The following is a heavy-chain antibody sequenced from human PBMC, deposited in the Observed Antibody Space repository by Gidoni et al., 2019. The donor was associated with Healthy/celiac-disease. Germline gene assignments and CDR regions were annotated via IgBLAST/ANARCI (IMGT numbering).Heavy chain of an antibody. V-gene: IGHV3-7*04. CDR2: IKQDGSEK. CDR3: ARDHYYDSSGYFALPDY. D-gene: IGHD3-22*01. J-gene: IGHJ4*02. Sequence: EVQLVESGGGLVQPGGSLRLSCAASGFTFSSYWMSWVRQAPGKGLEWVANIKQDGSEKYYVDSVKGRFTISRDNAKNSLYLQMNSLRAEDTAVYYCARDHYYDSSGYFALPDYWGQGTLVTVSS. CDR1: GFTFSSYW.